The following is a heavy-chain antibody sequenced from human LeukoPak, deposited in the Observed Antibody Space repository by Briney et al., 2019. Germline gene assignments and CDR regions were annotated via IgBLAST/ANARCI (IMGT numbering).Heavy chain of an antibody. D-gene: IGHD3-9*01. CDR1: GYTFTGYY. J-gene: IGHJ2*01. CDR2: INPNSGGA. Sequence: ASVKVSCKTSGYTFTGYYIQWVRQAPGQGLEWMGWINPNSGGASYVQKFQGRVTMTSDTSTSTAYMELSSLRSDDTAVYYCAREPHYDLLTGYALGYLDLWGRGTLLTVSS. CDR3: AREPHYDLLTGYALGYLDL. V-gene: IGHV1-2*02.